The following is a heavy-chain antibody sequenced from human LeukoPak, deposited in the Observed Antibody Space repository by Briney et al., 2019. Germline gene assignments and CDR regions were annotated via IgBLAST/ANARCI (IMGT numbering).Heavy chain of an antibody. J-gene: IGHJ4*02. V-gene: IGHV1-2*06. Sequence: ASVKVSCKASGYTFTGYYMHWVRQAPGQGFEWMGRINPNSGGTNYAQKFQGRVTMTRDTSISTAYMELSRLRSDDTAVYYCAREGDYYDSSGYSYYFDYWGQGTLVTVSS. D-gene: IGHD3-22*01. CDR2: INPNSGGT. CDR3: AREGDYYDSSGYSYYFDY. CDR1: GYTFTGYY.